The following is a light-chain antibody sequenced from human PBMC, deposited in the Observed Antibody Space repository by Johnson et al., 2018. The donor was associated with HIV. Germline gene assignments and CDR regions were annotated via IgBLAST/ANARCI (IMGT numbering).Light chain of an antibody. V-gene: IGLV1-51*02. CDR3: GTWDSSLNVYV. Sequence: QSVLTQPPSVSAAPGQKVTISCSGSSSNIGNSYVSWFQQLPGTAPKLLIYENNKRPSGIPARFSGSQSGTSATLGITGLQTGDEADYYCGTWDSSLNVYVFATGTQVTFL. CDR2: ENN. J-gene: IGLJ1*01. CDR1: SSNIGNSY.